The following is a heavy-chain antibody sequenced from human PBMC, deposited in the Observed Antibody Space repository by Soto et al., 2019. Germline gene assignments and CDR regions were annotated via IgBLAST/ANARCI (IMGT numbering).Heavy chain of an antibody. V-gene: IGHV3-23*01. CDR2: IGGSGS. Sequence: GGSLRLSCAASGFTFSSYAMSWVRQAPGKGLEWVSTIGGSGSYYADSVKGRFTISRDNSKNTLYLQMNSLRAEDTAVYYCANSRIPVARTRGLIDYWGQGTLVTVSS. D-gene: IGHD6-19*01. J-gene: IGHJ4*02. CDR3: ANSRIPVARTRGLIDY. CDR1: GFTFSSYA.